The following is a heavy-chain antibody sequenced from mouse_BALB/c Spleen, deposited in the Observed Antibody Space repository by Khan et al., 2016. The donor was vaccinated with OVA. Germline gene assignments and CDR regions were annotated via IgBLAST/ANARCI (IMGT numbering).Heavy chain of an antibody. Sequence: VQLQESGPELVRPGVSVKISCKGSGYTFTDYAIHWVKQSHAKSLEWIGLISSYSGNTNYKQKFKDKATMTVDKSSSTDYMELARLTSEDSAIYYCTRPAYDGYYDYWVQGTTLTVSS. V-gene: IGHV1S137*01. J-gene: IGHJ2*01. D-gene: IGHD2-3*01. CDR2: ISSYSGNT. CDR3: TRPAYDGYYDY. CDR1: GYTFTDYA.